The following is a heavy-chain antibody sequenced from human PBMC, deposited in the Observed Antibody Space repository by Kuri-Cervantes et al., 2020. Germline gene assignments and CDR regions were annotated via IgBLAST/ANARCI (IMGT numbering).Heavy chain of an antibody. CDR1: GGSISSSSYY. J-gene: IGHJ5*02. V-gene: IGHV4-39*02. Sequence: GSLRLSCTVSGGSISSSSYYWGWIRQPPGKGLEWIGSIYYSGSTYYNPSLKSRATISVDTTKNQFSLKLSSVTAADTAMYYGAREGTAPGRRQKDNWFDHWGQGTLVTVSS. D-gene: IGHD6-13*01. CDR2: IYYSGST. CDR3: AREGTAPGRRQKDNWFDH.